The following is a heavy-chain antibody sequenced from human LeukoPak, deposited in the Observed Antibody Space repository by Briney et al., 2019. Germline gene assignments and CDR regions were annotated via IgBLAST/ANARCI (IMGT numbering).Heavy chain of an antibody. CDR2: GRAKAYGATK. J-gene: IGHJ4*02. CDR3: TSGSGRLEY. V-gene: IGHV3-49*04. D-gene: IGHD2-15*01. CDR1: GFTFGDFA. Sequence: PGGSLRLSCSASGFTFGDFAMTWVRQAPGKGLEWVGIGRAKAYGATKEYAASVKGRFTIPRDDSKSVAYLQMDNLKTEATGIYYCTSGSGRLEYWGQGTRVTVSS.